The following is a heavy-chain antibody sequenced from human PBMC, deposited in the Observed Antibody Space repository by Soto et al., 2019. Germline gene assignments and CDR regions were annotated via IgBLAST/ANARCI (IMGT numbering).Heavy chain of an antibody. CDR3: ARDGRWVVVAAQQQRGGWFDP. CDR1: GYTFTSYG. Sequence: GASVKVSCKASGYTFTSYGISWVRQAPGQGLEWMGWISAYNGNTNYAQKLQGRVTMTTDTSTSTAYMELRSLRSDDTAVYYCARDGRWVVVAAQQQRGGWFDPWGQGTLVTVSS. D-gene: IGHD2-15*01. V-gene: IGHV1-18*01. CDR2: ISAYNGNT. J-gene: IGHJ5*02.